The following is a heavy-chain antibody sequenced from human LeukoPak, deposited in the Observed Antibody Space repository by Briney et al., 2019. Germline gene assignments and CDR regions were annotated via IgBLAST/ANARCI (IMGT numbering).Heavy chain of an antibody. CDR1: GFTFTTYA. V-gene: IGHV3-23*01. J-gene: IGHJ4*02. D-gene: IGHD4-23*01. CDR2: VANSGVDT. Sequence: GGSLRLSCAASGFTFTTYAMSWVRQAPGKGLEWVSTVANSGVDTYYADSVRGRFTISRDNSRNTVYLQINSLRAEDTAVYYCAKSHSVAQRGYFDYWGLGTLVTVSS. CDR3: AKSHSVAQRGYFDY.